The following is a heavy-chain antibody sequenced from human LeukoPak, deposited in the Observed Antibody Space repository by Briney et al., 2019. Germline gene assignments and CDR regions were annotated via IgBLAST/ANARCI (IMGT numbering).Heavy chain of an antibody. CDR1: GFTFSSYW. CDR2: IKQDGSEK. Sequence: GGSLRLSCAASGFTFSSYWMSWVRQAPGKGLEWVANIKQDGSEKYYVDSVKGRFTISRDNAKNSLYLQMNSLRAEDTAVYYCARDHRAIAVAGTGIYYYYGMDVWGQGTTVTVSS. V-gene: IGHV3-7*01. J-gene: IGHJ6*02. CDR3: ARDHRAIAVAGTGIYYYYGMDV. D-gene: IGHD6-19*01.